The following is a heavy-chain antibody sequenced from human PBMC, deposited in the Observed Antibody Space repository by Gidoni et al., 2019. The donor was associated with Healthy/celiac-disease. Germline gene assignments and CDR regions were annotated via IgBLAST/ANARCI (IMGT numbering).Heavy chain of an antibody. D-gene: IGHD2-21*01. CDR1: GFTFSSYS. CDR2: ISSSSSTI. V-gene: IGHV3-48*01. CDR3: ARDLLASSYYYYGMDV. J-gene: IGHJ6*02. Sequence: EVQLVESGGGLVQPGGSLRLSCAASGFTFSSYSRNWVRQAPGKGLGWVSYISSSSSTIYYADSVKGRFTISRDNAKNSLYLQMNSLRAEDTAVYYCARDLLASSYYYYGMDVWGQGTTVTVSS.